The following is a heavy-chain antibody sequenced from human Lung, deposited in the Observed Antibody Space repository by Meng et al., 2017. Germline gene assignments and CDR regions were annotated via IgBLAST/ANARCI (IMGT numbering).Heavy chain of an antibody. D-gene: IGHD6-25*01. J-gene: IGHJ4*02. Sequence: QVQRVPFGAEVKKPGASVKSSCKPSGYNFPDYYIHWVRRAPGQGLEWMGRINPKSGDTHYAQKFQARVTMTGDTSISTAYMELSGLRSDDTAMYYCARDEDISAAGKLFGDYWGQGTLVTVSS. CDR3: ARDEDISAAGKLFGDY. V-gene: IGHV1-2*06. CDR2: INPKSGDT. CDR1: GYNFPDYY.